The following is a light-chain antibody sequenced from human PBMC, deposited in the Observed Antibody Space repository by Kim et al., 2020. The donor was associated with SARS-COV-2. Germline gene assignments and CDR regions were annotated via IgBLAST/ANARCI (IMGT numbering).Light chain of an antibody. CDR3: QQYNKWPRT. Sequence: VSPGERATLSCTARQSVSSNLAWYQKKPGQAPRLLISDASTTATGIPARFSGGGSGTDFTLTISSLQSEDFAVYYCQQYNKWPRTFGQGTKVDIK. J-gene: IGKJ1*01. CDR1: QSVSSN. CDR2: DAS. V-gene: IGKV3-15*01.